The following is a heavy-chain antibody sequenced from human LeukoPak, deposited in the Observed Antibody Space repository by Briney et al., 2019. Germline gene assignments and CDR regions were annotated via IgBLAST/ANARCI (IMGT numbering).Heavy chain of an antibody. Sequence: ASVKVSCKASGYTFTSYDINWVRQATGQGLGWMGWMNPNSGNTGYEQKFQGRVTITRNTPIDTAYMELSSLRSEDTAVYYCARGTRIAVTGTSQRKKFDFWGQGTLVTVSS. J-gene: IGHJ4*02. V-gene: IGHV1-8*03. D-gene: IGHD6-19*01. CDR3: ARGTRIAVTGTSQRKKFDF. CDR1: GYTFTSYD. CDR2: MNPNSGNT.